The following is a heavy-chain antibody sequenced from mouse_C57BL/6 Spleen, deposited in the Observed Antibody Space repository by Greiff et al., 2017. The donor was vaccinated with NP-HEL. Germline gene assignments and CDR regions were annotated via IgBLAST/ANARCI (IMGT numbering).Heavy chain of an antibody. D-gene: IGHD2-4*01. CDR3: ARSDDYDRENYFDY. CDR2: IDPSDSYT. Sequence: QVQLQQSGAELVMPGASVKLSCKASGYTFTSYWMHWVKQRPGQGLAWIGEIDPSDSYTNYNQKFKGKSTLTVDKSASTAYMQLSSLTSEDSAVYYCARSDDYDRENYFDYWGQGTTLTVSS. V-gene: IGHV1-69*01. J-gene: IGHJ2*01. CDR1: GYTFTSYW.